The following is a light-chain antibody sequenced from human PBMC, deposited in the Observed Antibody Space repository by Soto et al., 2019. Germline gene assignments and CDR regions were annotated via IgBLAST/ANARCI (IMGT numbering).Light chain of an antibody. CDR1: QSVSYN. CDR3: QQYNNWPRT. J-gene: IGKJ1*01. CDR2: GPS. Sequence: EIVMTQSPATLSASPGERVTLSCRASQSVSYNLAWYQQKPGQAPRLLIYGPSTRATGIPARFSGSGSGTEFTLTISSLQSEDFALYYCQQYNNWPRTFGQGTKVEIK. V-gene: IGKV3-15*01.